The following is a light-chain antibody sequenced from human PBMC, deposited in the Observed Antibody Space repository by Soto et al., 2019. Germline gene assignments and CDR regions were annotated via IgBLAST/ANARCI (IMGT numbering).Light chain of an antibody. CDR2: GAS. Sequence: EIVMTQSPATLSVSPGERATLSCRASQSVSSNLAWYQQKPGQAPRLLIYGASTRATGTPARFSGSGSGTEFTLTIRSLQSEDFAVYYCQQYSNWPYTFGQGTNLEIK. J-gene: IGKJ2*01. CDR1: QSVSSN. CDR3: QQYSNWPYT. V-gene: IGKV3-15*01.